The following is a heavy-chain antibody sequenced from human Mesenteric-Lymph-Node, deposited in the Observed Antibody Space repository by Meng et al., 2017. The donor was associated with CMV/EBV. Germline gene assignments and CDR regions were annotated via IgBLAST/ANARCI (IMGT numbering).Heavy chain of an antibody. V-gene: IGHV3-74*01. CDR3: IRDLVGKRDD. D-gene: IGHD5-24*01. Sequence: VASWWVLVYVVASLTLSAGRVGFVFASCWLHWIRQVPGEGLVWVAQINTDGSITSNSTPAKCRFTTFRDNAYNTLYLQMSDLRADDSAVYYCIRDLVGKRDDWGQGTLVTVSS. CDR1: GFVFASCW. CDR2: INTDGSIT. J-gene: IGHJ4*02.